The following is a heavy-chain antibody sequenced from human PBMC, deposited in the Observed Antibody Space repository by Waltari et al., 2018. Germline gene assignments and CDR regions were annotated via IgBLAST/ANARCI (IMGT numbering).Heavy chain of an antibody. CDR1: GGSISSYY. V-gene: IGHV4-59*01. CDR2: IYYSGST. Sequence: QVQLQESGPGLVKPSETLSLTCTVSGGSISSYYWSWIRQPPGKGLEWIGYIYYSGSTNYNPSLKSRVTISVDTSKNQFSLKLSSVTAADTAVYYCARDPHDYGGNSGGYFDYWGQGTLVTVSS. CDR3: ARDPHDYGGNSGGYFDY. D-gene: IGHD4-17*01. J-gene: IGHJ4*02.